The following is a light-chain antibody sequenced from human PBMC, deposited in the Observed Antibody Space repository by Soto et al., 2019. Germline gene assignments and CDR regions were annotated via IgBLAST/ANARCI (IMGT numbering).Light chain of an antibody. CDR1: QSLVYNDGNTY. J-gene: IGKJ1*01. V-gene: IGKV2-24*01. Sequence: VLTQTPLSSPVTLGQPASISCRSSQSLVYNDGNTYLSRLQQRTGQPPRLLIYQVSNRFSGVPDRCSGSGAGTDFTLRISRVEDEDVGVSYYIQFSHFPRTFGQGTKVEIK. CDR2: QVS. CDR3: IQFSHFPRT.